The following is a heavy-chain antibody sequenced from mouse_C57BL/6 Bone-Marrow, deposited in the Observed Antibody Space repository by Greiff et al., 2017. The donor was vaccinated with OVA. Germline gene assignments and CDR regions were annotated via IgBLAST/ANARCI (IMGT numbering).Heavy chain of an antibody. CDR2: IWTGGGT. J-gene: IGHJ1*03. CDR1: GFSLTSYA. Sequence: VMLVESGPGLVAPSQSLSITCTVSGFSLTSYAISWVRQPPGKGLEWLGVIWTGGGTNYNSALKSRLSISKDNSKSQVFLKMNSLQTEDTARYYCARESYYGSSSLGDFDVWGTGTTVTVSS. V-gene: IGHV2-9-1*01. D-gene: IGHD1-1*01. CDR3: ARESYYGSSSLGDFDV.